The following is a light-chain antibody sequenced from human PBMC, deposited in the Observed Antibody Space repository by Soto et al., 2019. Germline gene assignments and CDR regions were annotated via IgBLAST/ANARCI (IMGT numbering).Light chain of an antibody. J-gene: IGKJ1*01. V-gene: IGKV3-15*01. CDR3: QQYNNWPQT. Sequence: EIVFTQSPGTLSVSPGERASLSCRASQSVNRNLAWYQQKPGQAPRLLIFGPSTRATGVPGRFSGSGSGTEFTLTISSLQSEDFAVYYCQQYNNWPQTFGQGTKVDIK. CDR1: QSVNRN. CDR2: GPS.